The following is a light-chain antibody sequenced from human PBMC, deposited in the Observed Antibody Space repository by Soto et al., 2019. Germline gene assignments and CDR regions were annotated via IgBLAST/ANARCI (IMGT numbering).Light chain of an antibody. Sequence: EIVLSQSPATLSLSPGERATLSCRASQSVSSYLAWYQHIPGQAPRLLIYDASKRATGVPARISGSGSGTDFTVTISSLEPEDFAVYYCQQRSNWPPTWTFGQGTKVEVK. CDR3: QQRSNWPPTWT. CDR1: QSVSSY. V-gene: IGKV3-11*01. J-gene: IGKJ1*01. CDR2: DAS.